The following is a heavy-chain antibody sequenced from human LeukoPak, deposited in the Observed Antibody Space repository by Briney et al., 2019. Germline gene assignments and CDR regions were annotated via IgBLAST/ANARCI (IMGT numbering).Heavy chain of an antibody. CDR3: ASDSSGYYYY. CDR2: ISGSGGSA. Sequence: HPGGSLRLSCAASGFTFSSYAMSWVRQAPGKGLEWVSAISGSGGSAYYADSVKGRFTISRDNSKNTLYLQMNSLRAEDTAVYYCASDSSGYYYYWGQGTLVTVSS. CDR1: GFTFSSYA. D-gene: IGHD3-22*01. V-gene: IGHV3-23*01. J-gene: IGHJ4*02.